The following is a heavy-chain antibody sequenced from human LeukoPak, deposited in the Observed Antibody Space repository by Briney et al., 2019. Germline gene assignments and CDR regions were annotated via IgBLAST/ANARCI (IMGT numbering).Heavy chain of an antibody. J-gene: IGHJ5*02. CDR1: GGVFRGYF. V-gene: IGHV4-34*01. Sequence: PSGTPSPTLAVFGGVFRGYFLRLIRQPPRKGVGWVGGINHSGSTNYNPSLKSRVTISVDTSKNQFSLKLSSVTAADTAVYYCARGVVISHSSSWGGWFDPWGQGTLVTVSS. D-gene: IGHD6-13*01. CDR2: INHSGST. CDR3: ARGVVISHSSSWGGWFDP.